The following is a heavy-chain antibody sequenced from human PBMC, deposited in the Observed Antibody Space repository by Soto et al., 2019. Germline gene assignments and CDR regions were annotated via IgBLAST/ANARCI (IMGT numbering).Heavy chain of an antibody. CDR2: ISNSGNTI. CDR3: ARGRPFTLAAAADY. D-gene: IGHD6-13*01. Sequence: QVQLVESGGGLVKPGGSLRLSCAASKFTFSDYSMNWIRQAPGRGPEWVSYISNSGNTIYYADSLKGRFTIPRDNAKNSLYLQMNSLRAEDTAVYYCARGRPFTLAAAADYWGQGTLVTVSS. V-gene: IGHV3-11*01. CDR1: KFTFSDYS. J-gene: IGHJ4*02.